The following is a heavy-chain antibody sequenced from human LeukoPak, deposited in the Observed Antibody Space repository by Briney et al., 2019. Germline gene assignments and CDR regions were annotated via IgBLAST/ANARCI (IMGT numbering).Heavy chain of an antibody. CDR3: ARDDPVYDYVWGSYRYTAEDY. D-gene: IGHD3-16*02. J-gene: IGHJ4*02. Sequence: SETLSLTCTVSGGSISSSSYYWGWIRQPPGKGLEWIGSIYYSGSTYYSPSLKSRVTISVDTSKNQFSLKLSSVTAADTAVYYCARDDPVYDYVWGSYRYTAEDYWGQGTLVTVSS. CDR2: IYYSGST. CDR1: GGSISSSSYY. V-gene: IGHV4-39*07.